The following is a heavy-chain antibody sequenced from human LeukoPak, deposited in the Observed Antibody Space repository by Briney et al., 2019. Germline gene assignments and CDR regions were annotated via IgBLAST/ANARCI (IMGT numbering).Heavy chain of an antibody. J-gene: IGHJ4*02. CDR2: IYYSGST. CDR1: GGSISSYY. D-gene: IGHD5-18*01. CDR3: ARGHGYSYGYVFDY. V-gene: IGHV4-59*01. Sequence: SETLSLTCTVSGGSISSYYWSWIRQPPGKGLEWIGYIYYSGSTNYNPSLKSRVTVSVDTSKNQFSLKLSSVTAADTAVYYCARGHGYSYGYVFDYWGQGTLVTVSS.